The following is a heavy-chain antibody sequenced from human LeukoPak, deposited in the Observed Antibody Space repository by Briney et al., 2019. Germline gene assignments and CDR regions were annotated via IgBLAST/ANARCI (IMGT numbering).Heavy chain of an antibody. V-gene: IGHV3-74*01. CDR3: VRDLGGRSGH. CDR1: GFTCSSNW. Sequence: GGSLRLSCAASGFTCSSNWMHWDRQAPGKGLVWVSRINEDGSTTNYADSVKGRSTIFRDNAKNTLYLQMNSLRAEDTAVYYCVRDLGGRSGHWGQGTLVTVSS. CDR2: INEDGSTT. D-gene: IGHD1-26*01. J-gene: IGHJ4*02.